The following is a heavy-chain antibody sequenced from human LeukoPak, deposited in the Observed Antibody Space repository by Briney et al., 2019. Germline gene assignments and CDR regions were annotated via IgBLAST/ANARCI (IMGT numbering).Heavy chain of an antibody. D-gene: IGHD2-2*02. CDR3: AKDEFRSSCSSTSCYTPEYFQH. J-gene: IGHJ1*01. Sequence: GGSLRLSCAASGFTFSSYAMSWVRQAPGKGLEWVSAISGSGGSTYYADSVKGRFTISRDNSKNTLYLQMNSLRAEDTAVYYCAKDEFRSSCSSTSCYTPEYFQHWGQGTLVTVSS. CDR2: ISGSGGST. V-gene: IGHV3-23*01. CDR1: GFTFSSYA.